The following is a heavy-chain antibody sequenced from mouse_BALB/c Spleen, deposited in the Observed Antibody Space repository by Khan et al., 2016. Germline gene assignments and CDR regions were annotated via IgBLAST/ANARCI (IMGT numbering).Heavy chain of an antibody. CDR1: GFSLTSYD. CDR2: IWTGGGT. CDR3: VSEPDYYAMDY. V-gene: IGHV2-9-2*01. J-gene: IGHJ4*01. Sequence: QVQLKESGPGLVAPSQSLSITCTVSGFSLTSYDISWIRQPPGKGLEWLGVIWTGGGTNYNSAFMSRLSISKDNSKSQVFLKMNSLQTDDTAIYSCVSEPDYYAMDYWGQGTSVTVSS.